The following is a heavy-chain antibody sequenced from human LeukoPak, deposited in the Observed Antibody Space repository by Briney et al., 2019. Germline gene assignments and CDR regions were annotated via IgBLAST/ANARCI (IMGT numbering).Heavy chain of an antibody. J-gene: IGHJ4*02. CDR2: ISGSGGST. D-gene: IGHD3-22*01. V-gene: IGHV3-23*01. Sequence: GGSLRRSCSVSGITLSNYGMSWVRQAPGRGLEWVAGISGSGGSTNYADSVKGRFTISRDNPKNTLYLQMNSLRAEDTAVYFCAKRGVVIRVILVGFHKEAYYFDSWGQGALVTVSS. CDR1: GITLSNYG. CDR3: AKRGVVIRVILVGFHKEAYYFDS.